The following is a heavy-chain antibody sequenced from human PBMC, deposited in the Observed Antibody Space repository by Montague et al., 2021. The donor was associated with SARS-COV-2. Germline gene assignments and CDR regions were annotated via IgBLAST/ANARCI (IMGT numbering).Heavy chain of an antibody. J-gene: IGHJ5*02. CDR3: ARGYSVYEDPTGFDH. Sequence: SETLSLTCTVSGGSISSSSYYWGWIRQPPGNGLEWIGSIYYSGSTYYNPSLKSRVTISVDTSKHQFSLKLSSVTAADTAVYYFARGYSVYEDPTGFDHWGQGTLVTVSS. D-gene: IGHD5/OR15-5a*01. CDR2: IYYSGST. CDR1: GGSISSSSYY. V-gene: IGHV4-39*01.